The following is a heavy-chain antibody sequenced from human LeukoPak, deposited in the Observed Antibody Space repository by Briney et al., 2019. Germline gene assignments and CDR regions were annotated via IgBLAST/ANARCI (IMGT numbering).Heavy chain of an antibody. CDR2: ISGSGGST. CDR3: AILPGYSSGWYEVNY. CDR1: GFTFSSYA. D-gene: IGHD6-13*01. Sequence: GGSLRLSCAASGFTFSSYAMSWVRQAPGKGLEWVSGISGSGGSTYYADSVKGRFTISRDNSRNTLYLQMNSPRAEDTAVNYCAILPGYSSGWYEVNYWGQGTLVTVSS. V-gene: IGHV3-23*01. J-gene: IGHJ4*02.